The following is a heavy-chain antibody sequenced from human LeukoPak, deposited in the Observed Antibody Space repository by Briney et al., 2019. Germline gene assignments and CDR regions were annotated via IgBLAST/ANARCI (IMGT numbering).Heavy chain of an antibody. Sequence: PSETLSLTCAVYGGSFSGYYWSWIRQPPGKGLEWIGEINHSGSTNYNPSLKSRVTISVDTSKNQFSLKLSSVTAADTAVYYCARGLAGPIDYRGQGTLVTVSS. J-gene: IGHJ4*02. D-gene: IGHD6-25*01. CDR3: ARGLAGPIDY. CDR1: GGSFSGYY. V-gene: IGHV4-34*01. CDR2: INHSGST.